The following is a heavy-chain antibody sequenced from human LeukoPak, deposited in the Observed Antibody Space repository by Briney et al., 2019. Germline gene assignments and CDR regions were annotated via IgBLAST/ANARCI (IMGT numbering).Heavy chain of an antibody. Sequence: GGSLRLSCAASGFTFSSYAMHWVRQAPGKGLEWVAVISYDGSNKYYADSVKGRFTISRDNSKNTLYLQTNSLRAEDTAVYYCARDAGYYAKEYIDYWGQGTLVTVSS. J-gene: IGHJ4*02. D-gene: IGHD1-26*01. CDR2: ISYDGSNK. CDR3: ARDAGYYAKEYIDY. V-gene: IGHV3-30*04. CDR1: GFTFSSYA.